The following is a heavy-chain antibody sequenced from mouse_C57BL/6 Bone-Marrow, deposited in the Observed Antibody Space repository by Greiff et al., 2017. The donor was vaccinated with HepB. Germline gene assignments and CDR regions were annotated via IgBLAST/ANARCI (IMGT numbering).Heavy chain of an antibody. V-gene: IGHV1-61*01. J-gene: IGHJ3*01. CDR3: ASGYYGSSLFAY. CDR1: DYTFTSYW. D-gene: IGHD1-1*01. CDR2: IYPSDSET. Sequence: VQLQQPGAELVRPGSSVKLSCKASDYTFTSYWMDWVKQRPGQGLEWIGNIYPSDSETHYNQKFKDKATLTVDKSSSTAYMQLSSLTSEDSAVYYCASGYYGSSLFAYWGQGTLVTVSA.